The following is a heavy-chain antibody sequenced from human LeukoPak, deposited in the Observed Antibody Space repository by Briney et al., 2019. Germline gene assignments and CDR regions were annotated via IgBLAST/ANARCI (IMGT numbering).Heavy chain of an antibody. J-gene: IGHJ4*02. D-gene: IGHD2-15*01. Sequence: SETLSLTCTVSGGSISSGDYYRSWIRQPPGKGLEWIGYIYYSGSTYYNPSLKSRVTISVDTSKNQFSLKLSSVTAADTAVYYCARDSGSGLDYWGQGTLVTVSS. CDR2: IYYSGST. CDR3: ARDSGSGLDY. CDR1: GGSISSGDYY. V-gene: IGHV4-30-4*08.